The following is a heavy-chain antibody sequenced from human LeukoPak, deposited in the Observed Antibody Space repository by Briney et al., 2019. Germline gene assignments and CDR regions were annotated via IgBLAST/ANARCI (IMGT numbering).Heavy chain of an antibody. CDR1: GGSINYYY. Sequence: SETLSLTCTVSGGSINYYYWMWIRQPPGKGLEWIGYIYYSGGTHYNPSLKSRVTISVDTSKNQFSLKLSSVTAADTAVYYCARDGDSIAESDAFDIWGQGTMVTVSS. CDR3: ARDGDSIAESDAFDI. J-gene: IGHJ3*02. V-gene: IGHV4-59*01. D-gene: IGHD6-6*01. CDR2: IYYSGGT.